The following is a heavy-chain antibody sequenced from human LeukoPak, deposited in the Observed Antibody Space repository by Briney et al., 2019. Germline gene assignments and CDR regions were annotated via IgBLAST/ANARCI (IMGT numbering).Heavy chain of an antibody. Sequence: PSETLSLTCAVSGGSISSSSYYGGWVRQPPGEGLGWIGSIYYSGSTYYHPSLKSRVTISVDTSKNQFSLKLSSVTAADTAVYYCASLEWLYTPFDYRGQGTLVTVSS. CDR2: IYYSGST. CDR3: ASLEWLYTPFDY. CDR1: GGSISSSSYY. J-gene: IGHJ4*02. D-gene: IGHD3-3*01. V-gene: IGHV4-39*01.